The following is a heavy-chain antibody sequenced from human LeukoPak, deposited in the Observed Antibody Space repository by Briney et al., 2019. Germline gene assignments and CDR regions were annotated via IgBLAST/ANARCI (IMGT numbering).Heavy chain of an antibody. D-gene: IGHD3-3*01. V-gene: IGHV4-59*01. Sequence: SETLSLTCTVSGGSISSYYWSWIRQPPGKGLEWIGYIYYSGSTNYNPFLKSRVTISVDTSKNQFSLKLSSVTAADTAVYYCARGNFWSGYYLYFDYWGQGTLVTVSS. CDR2: IYYSGST. J-gene: IGHJ4*02. CDR3: ARGNFWSGYYLYFDY. CDR1: GGSISSYY.